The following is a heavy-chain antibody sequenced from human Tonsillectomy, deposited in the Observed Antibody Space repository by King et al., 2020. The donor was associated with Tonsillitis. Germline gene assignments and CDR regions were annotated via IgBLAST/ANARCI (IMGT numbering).Heavy chain of an antibody. Sequence: QLVQSGGGLVQPGGSLRLSCAASDLTFSTYWMSWIRQAPGKGLEWVANIKHDGSDTTYVDSVKGRFTVSRDNAKNSLYLEMNRLRAEDTALYYCARNPAWGALDSCGQGALVTVSS. CDR1: DLTFSTYW. CDR3: ARNPAWGALDS. V-gene: IGHV3-7*01. CDR2: IKHDGSDT. J-gene: IGHJ4*02. D-gene: IGHD7-27*01.